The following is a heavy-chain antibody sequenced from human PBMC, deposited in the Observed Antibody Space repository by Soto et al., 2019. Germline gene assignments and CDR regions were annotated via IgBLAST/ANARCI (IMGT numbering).Heavy chain of an antibody. V-gene: IGHV1-24*01. CDR1: GYTLTELS. CDR3: TTDRIGTTGPQFDY. D-gene: IGHD1-1*01. CDR2: FDPEDGET. J-gene: IGHJ4*02. Sequence: ASVKVSCKVSGYTLTELSMHWLRQAPGKGLEWMGGFDPEDGETIYAQKFQGRVTMTEDTSTDTAYMELNSLKTEDTAVYYCTTDRIGTTGPQFDYWGQGTLVTVSS.